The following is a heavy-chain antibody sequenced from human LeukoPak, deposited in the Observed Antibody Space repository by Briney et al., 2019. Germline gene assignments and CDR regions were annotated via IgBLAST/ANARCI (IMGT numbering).Heavy chain of an antibody. CDR2: INLNSGDT. Sequence: ASVEVSCKPSGYTFTGYVMHWMRQAPGQGLEWVGWINLNSGDTNYAQKFQGRVTMTRDTSISTAYMELRRLRSDDTAVYYCAGWACGNATVASVNYWGQGTLVTVSS. D-gene: IGHD1-1*01. CDR3: AGWACGNATVASVNY. V-gene: IGHV1-2*02. CDR1: GYTFTGYV. J-gene: IGHJ4*02.